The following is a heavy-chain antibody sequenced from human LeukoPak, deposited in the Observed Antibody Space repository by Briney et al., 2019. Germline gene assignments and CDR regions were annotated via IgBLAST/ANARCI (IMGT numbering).Heavy chain of an antibody. V-gene: IGHV3-66*01. D-gene: IGHD1-14*01. CDR1: GFTVSSNY. CDR3: AREPHETGTTDAFDI. Sequence: GGSLRLSCAASGFTVSSNYMSWVRQAPGKGLEWVSVIYSGGSTYYADSVKGRFTISRDNSKNTLYLQMNSLRAEDTAVYYCAREPHETGTTDAFDIWGQGTMVTVSS. J-gene: IGHJ3*02. CDR2: IYSGGST.